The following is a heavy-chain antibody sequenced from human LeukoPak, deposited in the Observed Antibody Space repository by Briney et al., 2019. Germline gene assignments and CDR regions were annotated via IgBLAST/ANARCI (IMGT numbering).Heavy chain of an antibody. CDR2: VSNDEIDK. CDR3: AKDSGRGYSYGYFDY. Sequence: GGSLRLSCAASGFSFSNFRMHWVRQAPGKGPEWVAIVSNDEIDKYYADSVKGRFTISRDNSKNTLYLQMNSLRAEDTAVYYCAKDSGRGYSYGYFDYWGQGTLVTVSS. CDR1: GFSFSNFR. J-gene: IGHJ4*02. V-gene: IGHV3-30*18. D-gene: IGHD5-18*01.